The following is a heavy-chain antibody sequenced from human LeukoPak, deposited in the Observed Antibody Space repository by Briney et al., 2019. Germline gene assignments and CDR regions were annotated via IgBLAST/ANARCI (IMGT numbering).Heavy chain of an antibody. CDR2: MYYSGSN. Sequence: PSETLSLTCTVSGGSISSHYWSWIRQPPGKGVEWIGYMYYSGSNNYNPSLKSRVTISVDPSKNEFSLKLSSVTAADTAVYYCARDNYDSSGYYSAFDHWGQGTLVAVSS. V-gene: IGHV4-59*11. D-gene: IGHD3-22*01. CDR1: GGSISSHY. J-gene: IGHJ4*02. CDR3: ARDNYDSSGYYSAFDH.